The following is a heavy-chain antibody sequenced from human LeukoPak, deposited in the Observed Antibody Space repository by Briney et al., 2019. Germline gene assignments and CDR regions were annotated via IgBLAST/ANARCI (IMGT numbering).Heavy chain of an antibody. V-gene: IGHV4-59*08. CDR3: ARTMYNWNQDDAFDI. Sequence: PSETLSPTCTVSGGSISSYYWSWIRQPPGKGLEWIGYIYYSGSTNYNPSLKSRVTISVDTSKNQFSLKLSSVTAADTAVYYCARTMYNWNQDDAFDIWGQGTMVTVSS. CDR2: IYYSGST. J-gene: IGHJ3*02. CDR1: GGSISSYY. D-gene: IGHD1-20*01.